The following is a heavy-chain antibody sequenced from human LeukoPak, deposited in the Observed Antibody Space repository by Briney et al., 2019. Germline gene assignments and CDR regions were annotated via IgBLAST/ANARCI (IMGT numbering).Heavy chain of an antibody. J-gene: IGHJ6*03. V-gene: IGHV1-2*02. CDR2: INPNSGGT. Sequence: GASVKVSCKASGYTFTGYYIHWVRQAPGQGLEWMGWINPNSGGTNYAQKFQGTVTMTRDTSISTAYMEVSGLTSDDTAVYYCAREQGDPYNYYMDVWGKGTTVTVSS. CDR1: GYTFTGYY. D-gene: IGHD3-10*01. CDR3: AREQGDPYNYYMDV.